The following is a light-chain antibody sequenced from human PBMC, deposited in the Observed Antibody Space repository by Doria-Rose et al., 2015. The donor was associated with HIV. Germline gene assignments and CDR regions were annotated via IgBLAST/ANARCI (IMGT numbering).Light chain of an antibody. CDR2: AAS. Sequence: TGDRVTITCRASQDISNYLAWYQQKPGKAPKLLIYAASTLQSGVPSRFSGSGSGTDFTPTISYLQSEDFATYYCQQYYSYPPTFGQGTKVEVK. V-gene: IGKV1-8*01. J-gene: IGKJ1*01. CDR1: QDISNY. CDR3: QQYYSYPPT.